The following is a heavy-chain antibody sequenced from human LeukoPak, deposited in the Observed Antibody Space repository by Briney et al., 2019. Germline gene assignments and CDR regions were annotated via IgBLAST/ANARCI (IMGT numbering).Heavy chain of an antibody. Sequence: SETLSLTCTVSGGSISSYYWSWIRQPPGKGLEWIGYIYYSGSTNYNPSLKSRVTISVDTSKNQFSLKLSSVTAAGTAVYYCATHSVEMATISSFDYWGQGTLVTVSS. CDR3: ATHSVEMATISSFDY. CDR2: IYYSGST. CDR1: GGSISSYY. D-gene: IGHD5-24*01. J-gene: IGHJ4*02. V-gene: IGHV4-59*08.